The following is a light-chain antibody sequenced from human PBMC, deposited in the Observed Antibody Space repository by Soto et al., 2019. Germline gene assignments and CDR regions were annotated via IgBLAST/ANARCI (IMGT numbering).Light chain of an antibody. CDR3: QQYQSWPLT. Sequence: EIVMTQSPATLSLSPGERATLSCRASQSVYSNLAWYQQKPGQTPRLPTYKSSTRATGIPARFSGGGSGTEFTLTISSLQSEDFADYFCQQYQSWPLTFGGGTKVEIK. CDR1: QSVYSN. J-gene: IGKJ4*01. V-gene: IGKV3-15*01. CDR2: KSS.